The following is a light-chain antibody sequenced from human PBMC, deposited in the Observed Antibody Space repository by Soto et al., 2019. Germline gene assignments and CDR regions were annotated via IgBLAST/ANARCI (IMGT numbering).Light chain of an antibody. CDR3: CSYADSNTFV. J-gene: IGLJ1*01. CDR1: SSDVGGYNY. V-gene: IGLV2-11*01. Sequence: QSALTQPRSVSGSPGQSVTISCTGTSSDVGGYNYVSWYQQYSGKAPQVMIYDVSKRPSGVPDRFSGSKSGNTASLTISGLQAEDEADYYCCSYADSNTFVFGTGTKLTVL. CDR2: DVS.